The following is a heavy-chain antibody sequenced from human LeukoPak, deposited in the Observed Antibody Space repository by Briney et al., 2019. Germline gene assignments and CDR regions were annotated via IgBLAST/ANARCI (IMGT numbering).Heavy chain of an antibody. CDR3: AREQRRTTVTAYNWFDP. CDR1: GYSISSGYQ. CDR2: IYHSGST. D-gene: IGHD4-17*01. J-gene: IGHJ5*02. Sequence: PSETLSLTCAVSGYSISSGYQWGWIRQPPGKGLEWSGSIYHSGSTYYNPSLKSRVTISIHTYKNQFSLKLNSVAAADTAVYYCAREQRRTTVTAYNWFDPWGQGTLVTVSS. V-gene: IGHV4-38-2*02.